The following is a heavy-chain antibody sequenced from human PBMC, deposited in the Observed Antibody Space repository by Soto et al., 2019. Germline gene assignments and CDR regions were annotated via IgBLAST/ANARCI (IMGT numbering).Heavy chain of an antibody. V-gene: IGHV3-30*03. CDR2: ITYAGSNK. J-gene: IGHJ3*02. D-gene: IGHD6-19*01. CDR3: ARSEQYQVFAFDI. CDR1: GFTFRSYG. Sequence: PGGSLRLSCAASGFTFRSYGMHWVRQAPGKGLEWVALITYAGSNKNYADSVKGRFTISRDNSENTLYLQMNSLRPEDTAVYYCARSEQYQVFAFDIWGQGTMVTVSS.